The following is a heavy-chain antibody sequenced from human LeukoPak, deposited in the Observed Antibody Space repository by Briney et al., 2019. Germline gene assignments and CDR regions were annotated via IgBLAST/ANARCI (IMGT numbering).Heavy chain of an antibody. Sequence: GGSLRLSCAASGFTFSSYAMHWVRQAPGKGLEWVAVISYDGSNKYYADCVKGRFTISRDNSKNTLYLQMNSLRAEDTAVYYCARADYWGQGTLVTVSS. CDR1: GFTFSSYA. CDR3: ARADY. V-gene: IGHV3-30-3*01. J-gene: IGHJ4*02. CDR2: ISYDGSNK.